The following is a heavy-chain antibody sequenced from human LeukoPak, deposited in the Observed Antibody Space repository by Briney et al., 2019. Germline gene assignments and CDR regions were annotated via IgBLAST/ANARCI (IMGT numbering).Heavy chain of an antibody. CDR2: MKGDWSEI. CDR1: GSIHSPNW. J-gene: IGHJ4*02. Sequence: GGCVSVSRLGSGSIHSPNWMHWLRQARAKGLEWVASMKGDWSEIYYVDSVKGRFTISRDNAEKSLYLQMNSLRDEDTAVYFCARDRGYWTFDRWGRRTQVTVPS. V-gene: IGHV3-7*01. D-gene: IGHD2-15*01. CDR3: ARDRGYWTFDR.